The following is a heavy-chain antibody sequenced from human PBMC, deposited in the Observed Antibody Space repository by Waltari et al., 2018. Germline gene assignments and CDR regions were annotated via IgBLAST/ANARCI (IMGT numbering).Heavy chain of an antibody. J-gene: IGHJ4*02. D-gene: IGHD6-19*01. V-gene: IGHV3-53*01. CDR2: LYSGGST. CDR1: GFTVSSNY. CDR3: AREGYSSGWRRAHYFDY. Sequence: EVQLVESGGGLIQPGGSLRLSCAASGFTVSSNYMSWVSQAPGKGLEWVSVLYSGGSTYYADSVKVRVTICRDNSKNTLYLQMNSLRAEDMAVYYCAREGYSSGWRRAHYFDYWGQGTLVTVSS.